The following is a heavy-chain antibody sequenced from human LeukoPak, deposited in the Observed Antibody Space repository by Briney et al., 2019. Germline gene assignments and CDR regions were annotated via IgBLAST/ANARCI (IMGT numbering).Heavy chain of an antibody. CDR3: ARDLRYYDFWSGRGNYGMDV. CDR1: GGSISNDY. D-gene: IGHD3-3*01. Sequence: SETLSLTCTASGGSISNDYRSWIRQPPGKGLEWIGYIYYSGSANYNPSLKSRVTISVDTSKNHFSLKLSSVTAADTAVYYCARDLRYYDFWSGRGNYGMDVWRQGTTVTVSS. J-gene: IGHJ6*02. CDR2: IYYSGSA. V-gene: IGHV4-59*01.